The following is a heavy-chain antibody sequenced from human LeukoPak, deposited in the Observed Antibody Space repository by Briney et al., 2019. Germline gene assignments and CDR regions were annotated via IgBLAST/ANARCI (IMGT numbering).Heavy chain of an antibody. V-gene: IGHV1-69*05. CDR2: IIPIFGTA. CDR1: GGTFSSYA. J-gene: IGHJ4*02. CDR3: AAEWEPGIFDY. Sequence: SVKVSCKGSGGTFSSYAISWVRQAPGQGLEWMGRIIPIFGTANYAQKFQGRVTLTTDESTSTAYMELSSLRSEDTAVYYCAAEWEPGIFDYWGQGTLVTVSS. D-gene: IGHD1-26*01.